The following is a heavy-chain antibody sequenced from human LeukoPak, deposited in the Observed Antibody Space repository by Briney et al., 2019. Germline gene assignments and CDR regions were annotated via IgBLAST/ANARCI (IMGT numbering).Heavy chain of an antibody. D-gene: IGHD4-11*01. V-gene: IGHV1-2*02. J-gene: IGHJ4*02. CDR1: GYTFTGYY. Sequence: GASVKVSCKASGYTFTGYYMHWVRQAPGQGLEWMGWINPDSGGTNYGKNFQGRVTMTRDTSISIVYMEMNRLRSDDTAVYYCARGPVMTTVTTFDYWGQGTLVTVSS. CDR2: INPDSGGT. CDR3: ARGPVMTTVTTFDY.